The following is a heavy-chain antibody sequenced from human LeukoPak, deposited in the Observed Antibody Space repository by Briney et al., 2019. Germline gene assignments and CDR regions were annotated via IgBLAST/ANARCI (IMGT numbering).Heavy chain of an antibody. D-gene: IGHD2-2*01. Sequence: GSLRLSCAASGFTFSSYGMHWVRQAPGKGLEWVAFIRYDGSNKYYADSVKGRFTISRDNSKNTLYLQMNSLRAEDTAVYYCASYCSSTSCFQPYAFGIWGQGTMVTVSS. CDR2: IRYDGSNK. J-gene: IGHJ3*02. CDR3: ASYCSSTSCFQPYAFGI. CDR1: GFTFSSYG. V-gene: IGHV3-30*02.